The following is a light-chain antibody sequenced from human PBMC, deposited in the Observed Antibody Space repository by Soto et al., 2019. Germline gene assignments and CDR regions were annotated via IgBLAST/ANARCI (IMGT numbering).Light chain of an antibody. J-gene: IGLJ3*02. CDR1: SSDVGGYNY. Sequence: QSALTHPASVSGSPGQSITISCTGTSSDVGGYNYVSWYQQHPGKAPKVMIYEVTNRPSGVSNRFSGSKSGNTASLTISGLQAEDEADYYCSSYTSSTTRVFGGGTKLTVL. V-gene: IGLV2-14*01. CDR2: EVT. CDR3: SSYTSSTTRV.